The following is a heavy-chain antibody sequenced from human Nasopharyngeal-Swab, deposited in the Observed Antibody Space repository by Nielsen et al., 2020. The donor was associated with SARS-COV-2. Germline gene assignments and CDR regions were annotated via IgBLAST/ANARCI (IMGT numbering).Heavy chain of an antibody. CDR2: INHSGST. CDR1: GGSFSGYY. D-gene: IGHD3-10*01. J-gene: IGHJ4*02. CDR3: ARGGRGLLGY. V-gene: IGHV4-34*01. Sequence: SETLSLTCAVYGGSFSGYYWSWIRQTPGKGLEWIGEINHSGSTNYIPSLKSRLTISVDTSKNQFSLKLRSVTAADTAVYYCARGGRGLLGYWGQGTLVTVSS.